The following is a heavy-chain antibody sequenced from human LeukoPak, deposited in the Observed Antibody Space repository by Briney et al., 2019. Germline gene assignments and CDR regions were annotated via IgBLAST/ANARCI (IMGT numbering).Heavy chain of an antibody. CDR3: ARDWSGGSMIYYGMDV. Sequence: QPGGSLRLSCAASGFTFSSYEMHWVRQAPGKGREWVSYISSSGSTIYYADSVKGRFNISRDNAKNSLYLQMNSLRAEDTAVYYCARDWSGGSMIYYGMDVWGKGTTVTASS. V-gene: IGHV3-48*03. D-gene: IGHD2-15*01. CDR1: GFTFSSYE. CDR2: ISSSGSTI. J-gene: IGHJ6*04.